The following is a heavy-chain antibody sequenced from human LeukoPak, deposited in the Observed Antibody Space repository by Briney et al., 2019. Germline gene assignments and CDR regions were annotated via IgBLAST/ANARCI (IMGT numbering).Heavy chain of an antibody. CDR3: ARDSSSSWYVGSNWFDP. J-gene: IGHJ5*02. Sequence: SETLSLTCTVSGGSISSGSYYLSWIRQPAGKGLEWIGRIYTSGSTNYNPSLKSRVTISVDTSKNQFSLKLSSVTAADTAVYYCARDSSSSWYVGSNWFDPWGQGTLVTVSS. D-gene: IGHD6-13*01. CDR2: IYTSGST. V-gene: IGHV4-61*02. CDR1: GGSISSGSYY.